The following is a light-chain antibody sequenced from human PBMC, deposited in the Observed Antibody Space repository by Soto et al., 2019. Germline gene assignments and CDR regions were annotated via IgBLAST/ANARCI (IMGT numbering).Light chain of an antibody. CDR2: QVS. J-gene: IGKJ1*01. Sequence: DIVLTQTPLSSPVTLGQPASISCRSSQSLVYSDGNTYLSWLQQRPGQPPRLLIYQVSNRFSGVPDRFSGSGAGTDFTLKISRVEAEDVGVYYCLRFSKFPRTFGEGTKVEIK. V-gene: IGKV2-24*01. CDR3: LRFSKFPRT. CDR1: QSLVYSDGNTY.